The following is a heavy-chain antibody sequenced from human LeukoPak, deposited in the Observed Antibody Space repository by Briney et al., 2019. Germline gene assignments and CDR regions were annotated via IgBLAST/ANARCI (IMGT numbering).Heavy chain of an antibody. J-gene: IGHJ4*02. CDR3: ARQISLAEGADY. Sequence: GASVKVSCKASGYTFTSYDINWVRQATGQGLEWMGWMNPNSGNTGYAQKFQGRVTMTRNTSISTAYMELSSLRSEDTAVYYCARQISLAEGADYWGQGTLVTVSS. D-gene: IGHD2-15*01. V-gene: IGHV1-8*01. CDR2: MNPNSGNT. CDR1: GYTFTSYD.